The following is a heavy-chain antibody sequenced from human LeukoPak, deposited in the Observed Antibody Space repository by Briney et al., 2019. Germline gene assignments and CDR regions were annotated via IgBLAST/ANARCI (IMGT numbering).Heavy chain of an antibody. CDR1: GGSISSSSYY. CDR3: ASTRSGCFDY. CDR2: INHSGST. Sequence: SETLSLTCTVSGGSISSSSYYWGWIRQPPGKGLELNGEINHSGSTNYSPSLKSRVTLSLDTSKNQFSLKLSSVTAADTAVYYCASTRSGCFDYWGQVTLVTVSS. D-gene: IGHD6-19*01. J-gene: IGHJ4*02. V-gene: IGHV4-39*07.